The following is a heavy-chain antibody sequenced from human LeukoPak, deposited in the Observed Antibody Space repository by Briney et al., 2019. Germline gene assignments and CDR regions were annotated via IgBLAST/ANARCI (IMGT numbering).Heavy chain of an antibody. V-gene: IGHV5-51*01. Sequence: GESLKISCRGSGYRFTSYWIGWVRQIPGKGLEWMAIIYPADSDIRYSPSFQGQVTISADKSISTAYLQWSSLKASDTAMYYCARSLTAAAGDYWGQGTLVTVSS. CDR1: GYRFTSYW. CDR3: ARSLTAAAGDY. D-gene: IGHD6-25*01. J-gene: IGHJ4*02. CDR2: IYPADSDI.